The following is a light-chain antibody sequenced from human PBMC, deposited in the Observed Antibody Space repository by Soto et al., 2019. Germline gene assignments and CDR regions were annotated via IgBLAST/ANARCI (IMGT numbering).Light chain of an antibody. J-gene: IGKJ4*01. CDR2: DAS. CDR3: HQYKNWLALT. V-gene: IGKV3-15*01. CDR1: QTVSSS. Sequence: EIVMTQSPATLSVSPGERATLSCRASQTVSSSLAWYQQKPGQAPRLLIYDASTRATGIPVRFSGTGSGTQFTLTISSLQSEDSAVYYRHQYKNWLALTFGGGTKVDI.